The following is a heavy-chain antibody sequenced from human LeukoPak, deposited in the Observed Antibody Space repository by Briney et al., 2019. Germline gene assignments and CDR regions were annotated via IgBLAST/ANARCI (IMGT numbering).Heavy chain of an antibody. CDR2: INHSGST. D-gene: IGHD4-17*01. CDR3: ARDRYGSYYYYYMDV. CDR1: GGSFSGYY. Sequence: SETLSLTCAVYGGSFSGYYWSWIRQPPGKGLEWIGEINHSGSTNYNPSFKSRVTISVDTSKNQFSLKLSSVTAADTAVYYCARDRYGSYYYYYMDVWGKGTTVTVSS. J-gene: IGHJ6*03. V-gene: IGHV4-34*01.